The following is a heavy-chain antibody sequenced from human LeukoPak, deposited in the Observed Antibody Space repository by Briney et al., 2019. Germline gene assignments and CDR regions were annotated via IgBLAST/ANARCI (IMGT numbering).Heavy chain of an antibody. CDR1: GFTFSSYS. J-gene: IGHJ4*02. D-gene: IGHD2-2*01. Sequence: GXXLRLSCAASGFTFSSYSMNWVRQAPGKGLEWVSSISSSSSYIYYADSVKGRFTIYRDNEKNSLYLQMNSLRADDSAVYYCATSGWYQLHGDYWGQGTLVTVSS. CDR2: ISSSSSYI. V-gene: IGHV3-21*01. CDR3: ATSGWYQLHGDY.